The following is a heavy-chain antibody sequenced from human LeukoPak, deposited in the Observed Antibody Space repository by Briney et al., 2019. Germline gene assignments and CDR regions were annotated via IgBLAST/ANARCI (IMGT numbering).Heavy chain of an antibody. Sequence: GRSLRLSCAASGFTFDDYAIHWVRQAPGKGLEWVSGISWNSGSIGYADSVKGRFTISRDNAKNSLYLQMNSLRAEDTALYYCAKDAHRYSSGWYYFDYWGQGTLVTVSS. CDR1: GFTFDDYA. V-gene: IGHV3-9*01. J-gene: IGHJ4*02. CDR2: ISWNSGSI. CDR3: AKDAHRYSSGWYYFDY. D-gene: IGHD6-19*01.